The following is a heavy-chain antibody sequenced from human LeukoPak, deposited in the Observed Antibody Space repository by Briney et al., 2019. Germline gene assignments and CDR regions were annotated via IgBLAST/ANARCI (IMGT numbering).Heavy chain of an antibody. CDR2: VYYSGST. J-gene: IGHJ4*02. D-gene: IGHD1-26*01. CDR1: GGSISSTNYH. V-gene: IGHV4-39*01. Sequence: SETLSLICTVSGGSISSTNYHWGWSRQPPRKGLEWIGSVYYSGSTYYNSSLKSRVTISVDTSKNQFSLKLSFVTAADTAVYFCARRSGTYYSFFDYWGQGTLVTVSS. CDR3: ARRSGTYYSFFDY.